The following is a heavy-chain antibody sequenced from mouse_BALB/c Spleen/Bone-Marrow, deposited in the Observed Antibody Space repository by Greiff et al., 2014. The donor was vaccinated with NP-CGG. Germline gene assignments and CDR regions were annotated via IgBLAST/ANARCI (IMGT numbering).Heavy chain of an antibody. D-gene: IGHD1-2*01. Sequence: VKVEESGPGLVAPSQSLSITCTVSGFSLTSYGVHWVRQPPGKGLEWLGVIWAGGSTNYNSALMSRLSISKDSSKSQVFLKMNSLQTDDTAMYYCARVTTATGGMDYWGQGTSVTVSS. CDR1: GFSLTSYG. CDR3: ARVTTATGGMDY. V-gene: IGHV2-9*02. J-gene: IGHJ4*01. CDR2: IWAGGST.